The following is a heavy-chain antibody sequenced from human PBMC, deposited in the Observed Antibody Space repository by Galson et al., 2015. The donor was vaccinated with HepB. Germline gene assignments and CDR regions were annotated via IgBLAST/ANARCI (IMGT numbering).Heavy chain of an antibody. Sequence: FSAYYWTWIRQSPGKRLEWIGEITHSGSTNYNPSLKSRVTISVDTSQNQFSLRLSSVTAADTAVYYCARVYRGVRITHYYYYMDVWGKGTTVTVSS. CDR2: ITHSGST. CDR1: FSAYY. CDR3: ARVYRGVRITHYYYYMDV. D-gene: IGHD3-10*01. V-gene: IGHV4-34*01. J-gene: IGHJ6*03.